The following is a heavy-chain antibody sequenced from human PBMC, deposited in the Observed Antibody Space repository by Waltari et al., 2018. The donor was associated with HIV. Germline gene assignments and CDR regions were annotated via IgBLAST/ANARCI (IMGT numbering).Heavy chain of an antibody. CDR2: IYPGESDT. CDR3: ARRKSGVMTTVSPVDY. Sequence: EVQLVQSRAEVKKPGESLKISCKASGYSFTNYWIGWVRQTPGKGLEWVGIIYPGESDTRYSPSFQGQVTISSDKSINTACLQWSSLKASDTAMYYCARRKSGVMTTVSPVDYWGQGTLVTVSS. J-gene: IGHJ4*02. CDR1: GYSFTNYW. V-gene: IGHV5-51*03. D-gene: IGHD4-17*01.